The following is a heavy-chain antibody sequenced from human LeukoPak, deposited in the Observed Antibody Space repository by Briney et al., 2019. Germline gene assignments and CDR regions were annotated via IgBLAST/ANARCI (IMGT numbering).Heavy chain of an antibody. CDR1: GFTFSSYG. J-gene: IGHJ4*02. D-gene: IGHD5-18*01. V-gene: IGHV3-21*01. CDR2: LGSSSSYT. Sequence: SGGSLRLSCAASGFTFSSYGLNWVRQAPGKGLEWVSYLGSSSSYTYYADSVKGRFTISRDNAKNSLYLQMNSLRAEDTGVYYCAKDSYSKGDCWGQGVLVTVFS. CDR3: AKDSYSKGDC.